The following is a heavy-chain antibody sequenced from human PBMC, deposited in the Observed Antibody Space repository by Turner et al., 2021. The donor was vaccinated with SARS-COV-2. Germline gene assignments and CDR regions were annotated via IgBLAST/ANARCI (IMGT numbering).Heavy chain of an antibody. J-gene: IGHJ5*02. V-gene: IGHV1-8*01. D-gene: IGHD3-9*01. CDR1: GYTFTSYD. Sequence: QVQLVQSGSEVKKPGASVKVSCKPSGYTFTSYDTNWVRQAAGQGLEWMGWRNPKSGNTGYAQKFQGRVTMTTNTSISTAYMERSSLRAEDTAVYYRARAPQLTVWFDPWGQGTLVTVSS. CDR3: ARAPQLTVWFDP. CDR2: RNPKSGNT.